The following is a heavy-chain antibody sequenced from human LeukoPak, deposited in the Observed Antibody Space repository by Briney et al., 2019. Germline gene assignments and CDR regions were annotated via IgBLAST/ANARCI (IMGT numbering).Heavy chain of an antibody. V-gene: IGHV1-18*01. D-gene: IGHD3-10*01. CDR1: GYTFTSYG. CDR3: ARAVYYYGSGSVYYYYGMDV. Sequence: ASVKVSCKASGYTFTSYGISWVRQAPGQGLEWMGWISAYNGNTNYAQKLQGRVTMTTDTSTSTAYMELRSLRSDDTAVYYRARAVYYYGSGSVYYYYGMDVWGQGTTVTVSS. CDR2: ISAYNGNT. J-gene: IGHJ6*02.